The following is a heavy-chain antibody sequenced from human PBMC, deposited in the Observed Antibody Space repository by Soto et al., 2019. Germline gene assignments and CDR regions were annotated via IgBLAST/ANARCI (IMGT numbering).Heavy chain of an antibody. CDR3: ARRLPAFDV. V-gene: IGHV1-3*01. Sequence: QVQLVQSGAEVSKPGASVKISCRSSGYTFTDYALHWVRQAPGQGLELMGWVNPSNGLTKYSETIQRRLSLTRITSSNTAYMELSSLRPGDTAVYYCARRLPAFDVWGQGTLVTASS. CDR1: GYTFTDYA. CDR2: VNPSNGLT. J-gene: IGHJ3*01.